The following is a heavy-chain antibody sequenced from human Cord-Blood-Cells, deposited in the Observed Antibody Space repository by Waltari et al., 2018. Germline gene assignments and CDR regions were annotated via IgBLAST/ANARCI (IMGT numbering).Heavy chain of an antibody. CDR1: GGSISSYS. CDR2: IHTGRST. D-gene: IGHD6-6*01. J-gene: IGHJ2*01. CDR3: ARGTSSSEGYWYFDL. Sequence: QVQLQVSGPGLWKLSETLSPPCTVSGGSISSYSWSWIRPRAGQGLAWIGRIHTGRSTNHNPSLKSRVTMSGDTSKNQFSRKLSSVTAADSAVYYGARGTSSSEGYWYFDLWGRGTLVTVSS. V-gene: IGHV4-4*07.